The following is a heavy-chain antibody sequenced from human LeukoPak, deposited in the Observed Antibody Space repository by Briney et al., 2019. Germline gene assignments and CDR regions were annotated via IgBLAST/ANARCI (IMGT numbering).Heavy chain of an antibody. CDR2: ISSSSNYI. D-gene: IGHD4-17*01. J-gene: IGHJ4*02. CDR3: ARVVDHDYGDYYLDY. Sequence: PGGSLRLSCAVSGFTFSSYSMNWVRQAPGKGLEWVSSISSSSNYIYYADSVRGRFTISRDNAKNSLSLQMNSLRAEDTAVYYCARVVDHDYGDYYLDYWGQGTLVTVSS. CDR1: GFTFSSYS. V-gene: IGHV3-21*01.